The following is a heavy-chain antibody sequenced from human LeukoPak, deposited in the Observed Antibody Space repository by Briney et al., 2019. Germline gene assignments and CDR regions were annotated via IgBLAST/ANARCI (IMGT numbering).Heavy chain of an antibody. V-gene: IGHV3-30*04. D-gene: IGHD3-22*01. CDR3: ARQWRDYYDSSGTTPGY. J-gene: IGHJ4*02. CDR2: ISYDGSNK. Sequence: GGSLRLSCAASGFTFSSYAMHWVRQAPGKGLEWVAVISYDGSNKYYADSVKGRFTISRGNSKNTLYLQMNSLRAEDTAVYYCARQWRDYYDSSGTTPGYWGQGTLVTVSS. CDR1: GFTFSSYA.